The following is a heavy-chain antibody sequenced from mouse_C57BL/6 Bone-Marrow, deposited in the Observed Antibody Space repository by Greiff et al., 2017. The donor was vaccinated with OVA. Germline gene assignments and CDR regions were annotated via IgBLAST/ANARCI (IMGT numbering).Heavy chain of an antibody. J-gene: IGHJ3*01. D-gene: IGHD2-3*01. V-gene: IGHV5-6*01. CDR2: ISSGGSYT. CDR3: ARRGLLRRAY. CDR1: RFTFSSYG. Sequence: EVKLMESGGDLVKPGGSLKLSCAASRFTFSSYGMSWVRQTPDKRLEWVATISSGGSYTYYPDSVKGRFTISRDNAKNTLYLQMSSLKSEDTAMYYCARRGLLRRAYWGQGTLVTVSA.